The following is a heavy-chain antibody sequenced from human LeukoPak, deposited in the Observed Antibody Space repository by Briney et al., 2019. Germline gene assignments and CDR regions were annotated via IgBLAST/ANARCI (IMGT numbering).Heavy chain of an antibody. V-gene: IGHV3-64*01. CDR1: GFTFSSYA. J-gene: IGHJ6*03. CDR3: ASGGHFYGSGSYYNEPMDV. CDR2: ISNNGDST. D-gene: IGHD3-10*01. Sequence: PGGSLRLSCAASGFTFSSYAMHWVRQAPGKGLEYVSAISNNGDSTYYANSVKGRFTISRDNSKNTLYPQMGSLRPEDMAVYYCASGGHFYGSGSYYNEPMDVWGKGTTVAISS.